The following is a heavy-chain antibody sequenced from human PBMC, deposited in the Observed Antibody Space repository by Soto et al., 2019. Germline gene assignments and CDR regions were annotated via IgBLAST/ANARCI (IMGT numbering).Heavy chain of an antibody. CDR3: ARDNEYSSSHPSFDY. CDR2: INSDGSST. V-gene: IGHV3-74*01. Sequence: GGSLRLSCAASGFTFSSYWMHWVRQAPGKGLVWVSRINSDGSSTSYADSVKGRFTISRDNAKNTLYLQMNSLRAEDTAVYYCARDNEYSSSHPSFDYWGQGTLVTVSS. D-gene: IGHD6-6*01. J-gene: IGHJ4*02. CDR1: GFTFSSYW.